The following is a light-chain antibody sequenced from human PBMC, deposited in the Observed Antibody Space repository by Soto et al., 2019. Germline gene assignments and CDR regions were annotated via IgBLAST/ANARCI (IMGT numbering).Light chain of an antibody. Sequence: DIQMTQSPSTLSASVGDRVTITCRASQSISDSLAWYQQKPGKAPKLLIYEASSLKSGVPPRFSGSRSGTEYTLTISSLQPDDFATYYCQQYNGYCTFGQGTKVEIK. V-gene: IGKV1-5*03. CDR2: EAS. CDR1: QSISDS. J-gene: IGKJ1*01. CDR3: QQYNGYCT.